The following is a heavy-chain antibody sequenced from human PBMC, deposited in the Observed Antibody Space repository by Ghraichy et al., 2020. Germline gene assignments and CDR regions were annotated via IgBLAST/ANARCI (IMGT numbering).Heavy chain of an antibody. V-gene: IGHV3-48*02. CDR3: ARDCSSTRCTPYYYGMDV. CDR1: GFTFSSYS. J-gene: IGHJ6*02. D-gene: IGHD2-2*01. Sequence: GGSLRLSCAASGFTFSSYSMNWVRQAPGKGLEWVSYISSSSSTIYYADSVKGRFTISRDNAKNSLYLQMNSLRDEDTGVNYCARDCSSTRCTPYYYGMDVWGQGTTVTVSS. CDR2: ISSSSSTI.